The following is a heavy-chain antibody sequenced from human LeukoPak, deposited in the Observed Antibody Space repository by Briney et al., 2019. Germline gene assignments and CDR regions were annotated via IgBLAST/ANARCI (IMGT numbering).Heavy chain of an antibody. CDR1: GFTFSRYA. CDR2: ITGSGDMT. D-gene: IGHD2-21*01. Sequence: PGGSLRLSCAASGFTFSRYAMSWVRQAPGKGLEWLSHITGSGDMTHYANSVKGRFTISRDNAKSSLFLQMNSLRAEDTAVYYCARENVVGTGGFDYWGQGTLVTVSS. V-gene: IGHV3-48*01. J-gene: IGHJ4*02. CDR3: ARENVVGTGGFDY.